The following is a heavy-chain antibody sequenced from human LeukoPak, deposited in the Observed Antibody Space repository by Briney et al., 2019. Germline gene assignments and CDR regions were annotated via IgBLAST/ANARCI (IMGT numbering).Heavy chain of an antibody. CDR2: ISGYNGNT. J-gene: IGHJ6*02. D-gene: IGHD3-10*01. Sequence: GASVKVSCKASGYXFTSYGISWVRQAPGQGLEWMGWISGYNGNTNYAQKFQGRVTMTTDKSTNTAYMELRSLRSDDTAVYYCATGTITMIRGITYHYYGLDVWGQGTTVTVSS. CDR3: ATGTITMIRGITYHYYGLDV. V-gene: IGHV1-18*01. CDR1: GYXFTSYG.